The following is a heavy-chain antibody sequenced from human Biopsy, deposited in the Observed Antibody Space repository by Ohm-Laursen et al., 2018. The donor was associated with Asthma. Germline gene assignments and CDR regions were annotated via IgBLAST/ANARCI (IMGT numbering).Heavy chain of an antibody. Sequence: SLRLSCSASGFTFRSYAMHWVRQAPGKGLEWVAVGGSYYDGGLKYYADSVNGRFTISRDNSKNTLYLQMNSLRPDDTAVYYCARDVMEWYLPAFDFWGQGTLVTVSS. CDR2: GGSYYDGGLK. CDR1: GFTFRSYA. J-gene: IGHJ4*02. D-gene: IGHD3-3*01. CDR3: ARDVMEWYLPAFDF. V-gene: IGHV3-30-3*01.